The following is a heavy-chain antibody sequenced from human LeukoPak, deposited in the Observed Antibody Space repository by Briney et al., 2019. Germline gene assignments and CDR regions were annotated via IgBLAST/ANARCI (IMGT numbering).Heavy chain of an antibody. CDR2: IYYGGST. J-gene: IGHJ4*02. Sequence: SETLSLTCTVSGGSISSYYWSWIREPPGKGLEWIGYIYYGGSTDYYPSLKSRVTISKDTSKTHFSLRLSSVTAADTAVYYCARARLDSSGRFDYWGQGTLVTVSS. CDR3: ARARLDSSGRFDY. V-gene: IGHV4-59*01. CDR1: GGSISSYY. D-gene: IGHD3-22*01.